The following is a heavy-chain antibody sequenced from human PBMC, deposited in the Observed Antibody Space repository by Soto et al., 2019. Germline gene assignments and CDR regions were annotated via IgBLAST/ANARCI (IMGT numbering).Heavy chain of an antibody. J-gene: IGHJ4*02. Sequence: QVQLQESGPGLVKPSQTLSLTCTVSGGSISSGGYYWSWIRQHPGKGLEWIGYIYYSGSTYYSPSRQSRXXIXVXXSKNQFSLHLSSVTAADTAVYYCARVPPAMVSLDYWGQGTLVTVSS. CDR2: IYYSGST. V-gene: IGHV4-31*03. CDR3: ARVPPAMVSLDY. D-gene: IGHD5-18*01. CDR1: GGSISSGGYY.